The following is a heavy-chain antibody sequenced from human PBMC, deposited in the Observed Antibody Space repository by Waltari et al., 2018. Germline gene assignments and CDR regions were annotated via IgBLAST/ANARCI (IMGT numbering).Heavy chain of an antibody. Sequence: QLQLQESGPGLVKPSGTLSLTCTVSDDSISSGDYYWGWIRQPPGKGLEWIGSIYYSGTTAYSPSVRSRVTTSVDTSKKQFSLKLSSVTAADTAVYYCARSLHVFKAAAGMFDYWGQGTLVTVSS. CDR1: DDSISSGDYY. CDR2: IYYSGTT. V-gene: IGHV4-39*01. CDR3: ARSLHVFKAAAGMFDY. J-gene: IGHJ4*02. D-gene: IGHD6-13*01.